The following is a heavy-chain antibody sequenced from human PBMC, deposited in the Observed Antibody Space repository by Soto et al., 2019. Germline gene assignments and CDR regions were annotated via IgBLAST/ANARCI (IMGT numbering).Heavy chain of an antibody. Sequence: SETLSLTCTVSGGPISSSSCYWGWIRQPPGKGLEWIGSIYYSGSTYYNPSLKSRVTISVDTSKNQFSLKLSSVTAADTAVYYCARKNYDILTGYYKGPYFDYWGQGTLVTVSS. V-gene: IGHV4-39*01. D-gene: IGHD3-9*01. CDR1: GGPISSSSCY. CDR3: ARKNYDILTGYYKGPYFDY. J-gene: IGHJ4*02. CDR2: IYYSGST.